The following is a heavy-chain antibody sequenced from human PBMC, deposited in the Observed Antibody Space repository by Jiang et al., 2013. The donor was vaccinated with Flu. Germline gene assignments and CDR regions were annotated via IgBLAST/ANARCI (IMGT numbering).Heavy chain of an antibody. Sequence: QLLESGGGLIQPGGSLRLSCAASGFTVSSNYMSWVRQAPGKGLEWVSVVYGGGTTVYADSVKGRFTISRDNSKNTLYLQMNSLRVEDTAVYYCARGGRHNSDWYPDEWGQGTLVTVSS. D-gene: IGHD6-19*01. CDR3: ARGGRHNSDWYPDE. J-gene: IGHJ4*02. V-gene: IGHV3-53*01. CDR1: GFTVSSNY. CDR2: VYGGGTT.